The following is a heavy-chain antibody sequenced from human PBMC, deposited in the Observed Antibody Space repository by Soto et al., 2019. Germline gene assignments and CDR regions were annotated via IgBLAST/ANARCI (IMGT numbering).Heavy chain of an antibody. CDR1: GGSISSYY. CDR3: ARQVPGPYCSGSYFDY. D-gene: IGHD3-10*01. Sequence: QVQLQESGPGLVKPSETLSLTCTVSGGSISSYYWSWIRQPPGKGLEWIGYIYYSGSTNYNPSLKGRVTISVDTSKNQFSLTLSSVTAADTAVYYCARQVPGPYCSGSYFDYWGQGTLVTVSS. J-gene: IGHJ4*02. V-gene: IGHV4-59*08. CDR2: IYYSGST.